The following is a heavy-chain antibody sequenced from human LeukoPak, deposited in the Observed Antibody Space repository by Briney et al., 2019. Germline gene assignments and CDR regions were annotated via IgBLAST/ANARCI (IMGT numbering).Heavy chain of an antibody. Sequence: ASVKVSCKASGYTFTGYYMHWVRQAPGQGLEWMGWINPNSGGTNYAQKFQGRVTMTRDTSISTAYMEVSRLRSDDTAVYYCARAGGSGSFFDYWAQGTLVTVSS. J-gene: IGHJ4*02. CDR1: GYTFTGYY. CDR2: INPNSGGT. D-gene: IGHD3-10*01. CDR3: ARAGGSGSFFDY. V-gene: IGHV1-2*02.